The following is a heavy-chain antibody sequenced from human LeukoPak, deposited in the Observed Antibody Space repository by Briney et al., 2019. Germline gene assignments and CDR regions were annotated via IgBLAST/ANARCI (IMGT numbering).Heavy chain of an antibody. Sequence: QPSQTLSLTFTVSGGSISSGSYYWSWIRQPAGKGLEWIGRIYTSGSTNYNPSLKSRVTISVDTSKNQFSLKLSSVTAADTAVYYCARGGGSDWYFDLWGRGTLVTVSS. CDR2: IYTSGST. CDR3: ARGGGSDWYFDL. J-gene: IGHJ2*01. D-gene: IGHD3-16*01. V-gene: IGHV4-61*02. CDR1: GGSISSGSYY.